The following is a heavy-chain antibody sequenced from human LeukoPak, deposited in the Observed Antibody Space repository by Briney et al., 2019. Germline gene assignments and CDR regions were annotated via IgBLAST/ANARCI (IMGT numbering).Heavy chain of an antibody. CDR3: ARSIYSGASNFDY. CDR2: IYYSVST. V-gene: IGHV4-59*01. J-gene: IGHJ4*02. CDR1: GASISSYY. D-gene: IGHD1-26*01. Sequence: SQTLSLTCTVSGASISSYYWSWIRHPPGKGLEWVGYIYYSVSTSYNTSLQSRVTISIDTSKNQFSLKLSSVTAADTAVSYCARSIYSGASNFDYWGRGTLATVPS.